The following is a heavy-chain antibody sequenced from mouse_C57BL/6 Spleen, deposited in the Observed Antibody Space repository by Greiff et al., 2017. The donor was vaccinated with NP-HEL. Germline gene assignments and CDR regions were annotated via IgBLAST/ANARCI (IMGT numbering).Heavy chain of an antibody. V-gene: IGHV1-55*01. Sequence: QVQLKQPGAELVKPGASVKMSCKASGYTFTSYWITWVKQRPGQGLEWIGDIYPGSGSTNYNEKFKSKATLTVDTSSSTAYMQLSSLTSEDSAVYYCARGLITTVVATGAMDYWGQGTSVTVSS. J-gene: IGHJ4*01. D-gene: IGHD1-1*01. CDR1: GYTFTSYW. CDR3: ARGLITTVVATGAMDY. CDR2: IYPGSGST.